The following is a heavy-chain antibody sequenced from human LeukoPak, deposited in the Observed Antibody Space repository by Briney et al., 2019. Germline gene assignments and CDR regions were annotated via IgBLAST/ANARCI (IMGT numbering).Heavy chain of an antibody. Sequence: SETLSLTCTVSGYSISSGYYWGWIRQPPGKGLEWIGSIYHSGSTYYNPSLKSRVTISVDTSKNQFSLKLSSVTAADTAVYYCARLGVVGIDQNWFDPWGQGTLVTVSS. CDR1: GYSISSGYY. CDR3: ARLGVVGIDQNWFDP. CDR2: IYHSGST. J-gene: IGHJ5*02. V-gene: IGHV4-38-2*02. D-gene: IGHD2-2*01.